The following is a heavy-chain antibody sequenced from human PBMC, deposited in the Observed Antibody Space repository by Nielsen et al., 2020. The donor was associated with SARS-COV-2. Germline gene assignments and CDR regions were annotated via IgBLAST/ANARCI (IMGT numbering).Heavy chain of an antibody. Sequence: GGSLRLSCAASGFTFDDYAMHWVRQAPGKGLEWVSGISWNSGSIGYADSVKGRFTISRDNAKNSLYLQMSSLRDEDTAVYYCARVPTPYDTSSIYYYFYMDVWGKGTAVTVSS. CDR3: ARVPTPYDTSSIYYYFYMDV. D-gene: IGHD2-15*01. CDR1: GFTFDDYA. V-gene: IGHV3-9*01. J-gene: IGHJ6*03. CDR2: ISWNSGSI.